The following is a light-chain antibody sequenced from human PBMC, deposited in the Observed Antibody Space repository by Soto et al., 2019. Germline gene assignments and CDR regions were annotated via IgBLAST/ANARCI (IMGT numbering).Light chain of an antibody. J-gene: IGLJ1*01. CDR3: ASFRSGTILV. V-gene: IGLV2-14*01. CDR1: RSDIGDSNF. Sequence: QSVLTQPASVSGSPGQSVTISCTGPRSDIGDSNFISWYQHSPGKAPRLLIYEVNNRPSGVSKRFSGSKAGNTASLTISGLLDDEEADYFCASFRSGTILVFGSGTKATVL. CDR2: EVN.